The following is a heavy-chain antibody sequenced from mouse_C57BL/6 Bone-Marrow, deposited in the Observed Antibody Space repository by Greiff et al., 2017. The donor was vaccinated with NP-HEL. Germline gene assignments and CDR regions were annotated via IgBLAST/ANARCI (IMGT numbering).Heavy chain of an antibody. V-gene: IGHV1-64*01. D-gene: IGHD2-10*01. Sequence: QVQLQQPGAELVKPGASVKLSCKASGYTFTSYWMHWVKQRPGQGLEWIGMIHPNSGSTNYNEKFKSKATLTVDKSSSTAYMQLSSLTSEDSAVYYCARPYYGNYGYFDVWDTGTTVTVSS. CDR2: IHPNSGST. J-gene: IGHJ1*03. CDR3: ARPYYGNYGYFDV. CDR1: GYTFTSYW.